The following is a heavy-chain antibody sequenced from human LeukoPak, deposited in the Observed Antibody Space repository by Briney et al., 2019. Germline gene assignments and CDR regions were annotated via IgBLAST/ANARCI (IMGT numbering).Heavy chain of an antibody. D-gene: IGHD3-16*01. CDR1: GGSFSGYY. CDR3: AREKIGTGTVLGKDYYYMDV. CDR2: INHSGST. J-gene: IGHJ6*03. V-gene: IGHV4-34*01. Sequence: SETLSLTCAVYGGSFSGYYWSWIRQPPGKGLEWIGEINHSGSTNSNPSLKSRVTISVDTSKNQFSLKLSSVTAADTAMYYCAREKIGTGTVLGKDYYYMDVWGKGTTVTVSS.